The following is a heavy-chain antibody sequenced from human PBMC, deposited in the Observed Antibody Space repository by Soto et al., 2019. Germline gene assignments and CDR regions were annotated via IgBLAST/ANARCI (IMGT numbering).Heavy chain of an antibody. CDR1: GYTFTSYG. J-gene: IGHJ3*02. D-gene: IGHD3-9*01. Sequence: ASVKVSCKASGYTFTSYGISWVRQAHGKGLEWMGWISAYNGNTNYAQKLQGRVTVTTDTSTSTAYMELRSLRSDDTAVYYCARGGPARYDILTGYYIGPTGDAFDIWGQGTMVTXS. V-gene: IGHV1-18*01. CDR2: ISAYNGNT. CDR3: ARGGPARYDILTGYYIGPTGDAFDI.